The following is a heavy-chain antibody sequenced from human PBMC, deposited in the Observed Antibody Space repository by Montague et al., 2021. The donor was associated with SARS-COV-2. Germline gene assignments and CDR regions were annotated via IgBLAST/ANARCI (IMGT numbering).Heavy chain of an antibody. CDR3: AKAALGSSSYLDY. Sequence: SLSLSCAASEFTFSSYAMSWVRQAPGKGLEWVSAISGSGGRTYYADSVKGRFTLSRDNSKNTLYLQMNSLRAEDTAVYYCAKAALGSSSYLDYWGQGTLVTVSS. V-gene: IGHV3-23*01. J-gene: IGHJ4*02. CDR2: ISGSGGRT. D-gene: IGHD6-13*01. CDR1: EFTFSSYA.